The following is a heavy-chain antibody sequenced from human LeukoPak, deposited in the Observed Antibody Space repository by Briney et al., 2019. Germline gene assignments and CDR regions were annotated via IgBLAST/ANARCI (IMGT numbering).Heavy chain of an antibody. CDR3: ARSGGGLWFDP. D-gene: IGHD3-10*01. J-gene: IGHJ5*02. CDR2: LKEDGSEK. V-gene: IGHV3-7*01. Sequence: GGSLRLSCAASGFTFSSYSMQWVRQAPGEGQVWVANLKEDGSEKYYVDSVKGRFTISRDNVKNSLYLQMNSLRAEDTAVYYCARSGGGLWFDPWGQGTLVTVSS. CDR1: GFTFSSYS.